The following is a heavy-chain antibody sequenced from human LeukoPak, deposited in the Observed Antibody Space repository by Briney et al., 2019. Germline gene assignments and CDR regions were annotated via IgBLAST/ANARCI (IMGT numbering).Heavy chain of an antibody. J-gene: IGHJ4*02. CDR2: ISYDGSNK. Sequence: GGSLRLSCAASGFTFSSYAMHWVRQAPGKGLEWVAVISYDGSNKYYADSVKGRFTISRDNSKNTLYLQLNSLRAEDTAVYYCARSTIFGSPGSYWGQGTLVTVSS. CDR1: GFTFSSYA. D-gene: IGHD3-3*01. CDR3: ARSTIFGSPGSY. V-gene: IGHV3-30-3*01.